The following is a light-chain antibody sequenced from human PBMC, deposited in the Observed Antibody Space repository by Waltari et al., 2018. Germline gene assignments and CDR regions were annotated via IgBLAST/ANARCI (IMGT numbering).Light chain of an antibody. Sequence: DIQMTQSPSSLSASVGDRVTITCRASQDITNYLAWYQQKPGEVPNLLIYAASTLQSGVPSRFSGSGAGTDFTLTISSLQPEDVATYYCQQFINYPLTFGPGTTVDIK. J-gene: IGKJ3*01. CDR3: QQFINYPLT. CDR1: QDITNY. CDR2: AAS. V-gene: IGKV1-27*01.